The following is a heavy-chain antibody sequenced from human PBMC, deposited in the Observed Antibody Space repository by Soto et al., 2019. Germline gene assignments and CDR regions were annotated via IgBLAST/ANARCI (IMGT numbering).Heavy chain of an antibody. CDR2: IDASDSYT. V-gene: IGHV5-10-1*01. CDR3: ARLAMATRRGYYGMDV. CDR1: GYSFTSYW. Sequence: EVQLVQSGAEVKKPGESLRISCKGSGYSFTSYWSSWVRQMPGKGLEWMGRIDASDSYTNYSPSFQGHVTISADKSISTAYLQWSSLKASDTAMYYCARLAMATRRGYYGMDVWGQGTTVTVSS. D-gene: IGHD5-12*01. J-gene: IGHJ6*02.